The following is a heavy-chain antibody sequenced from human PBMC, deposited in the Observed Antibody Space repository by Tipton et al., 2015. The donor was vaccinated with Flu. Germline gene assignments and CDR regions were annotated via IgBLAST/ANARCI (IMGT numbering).Heavy chain of an antibody. CDR3: AGASGSGTYVIFDY. Sequence: TLSLTCSASGGSMSSFYWSWIRQPAGKGLEFIGRIYTSGTSNYNPPLKSRVTKSLDTSKNQFSRKLNSVTAADTAVYYCAGASGSGTYVIFDYWGQGTLVTVSS. CDR1: GGSMSSFY. CDR2: IYTSGTS. J-gene: IGHJ4*02. D-gene: IGHD3-10*01. V-gene: IGHV4-4*07.